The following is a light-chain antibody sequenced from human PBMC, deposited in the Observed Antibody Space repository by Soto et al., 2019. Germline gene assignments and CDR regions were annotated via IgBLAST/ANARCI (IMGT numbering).Light chain of an antibody. J-gene: IGLJ2*01. CDR1: SSDVGGYNY. CDR2: EVN. CDR3: NSYTSSSPLV. V-gene: IGLV2-14*01. Sequence: QSALTQPASVSGSPGQSITISCTGTSSDVGGYNYVSWYQQHPGKAPKLLIYEVNNRPSGVSNRFSGSKSGNTASLTISGLQAEDEADYYCNSYTSSSPLVFGGGTQLTVL.